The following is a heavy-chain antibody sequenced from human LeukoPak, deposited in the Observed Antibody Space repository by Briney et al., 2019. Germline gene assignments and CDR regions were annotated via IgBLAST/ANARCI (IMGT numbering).Heavy chain of an antibody. D-gene: IGHD3-22*01. CDR3: AKAGFDDSSGYYPYFDY. V-gene: IGHV3-30*18. Sequence: PGKSLRLSCAASGFTFSSYGMHWVRQAPGKGLEWVSVILYDGSNKYYADSVKGRFTISRDNSKNTLYLQMNSLRAEDTAVYYCAKAGFDDSSGYYPYFDYWGQGTLVTVSS. CDR1: GFTFSSYG. J-gene: IGHJ4*02. CDR2: ILYDGSNK.